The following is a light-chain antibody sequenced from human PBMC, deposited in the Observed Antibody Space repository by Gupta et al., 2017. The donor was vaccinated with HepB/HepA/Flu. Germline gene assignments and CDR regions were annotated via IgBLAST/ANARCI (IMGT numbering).Light chain of an antibody. CDR3: QVWDSSTAV. V-gene: IGLV3-9*01. CDR2: RDG. J-gene: IGLJ1*01. Sequence: SYELTQPHSISVALGQTARIICGGNKIGNKNVHWYQQKPGQAPILIIDRDGNRPSGIPERYSGSNSGNTATLTISSAQAGDEADFYCQVWDSSTAVFGTGTKVTVL. CDR1: KIGNKN.